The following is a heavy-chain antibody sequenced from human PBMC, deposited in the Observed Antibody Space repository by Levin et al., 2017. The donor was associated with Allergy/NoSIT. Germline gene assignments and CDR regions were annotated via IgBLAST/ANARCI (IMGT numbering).Heavy chain of an antibody. Sequence: PSETLSLTCTVSGGSISSYYWSWIRQPPGKGLEWIGYIYYSGSTNYNPSLKSRVTISVDTSKNQFSLKLSSVTAADTAVYYCASGGSSWYRGNWFDPWGQGTLVTVSS. V-gene: IGHV4-59*01. CDR3: ASGGSSWYRGNWFDP. J-gene: IGHJ5*02. D-gene: IGHD6-13*01. CDR1: GGSISSYY. CDR2: IYYSGST.